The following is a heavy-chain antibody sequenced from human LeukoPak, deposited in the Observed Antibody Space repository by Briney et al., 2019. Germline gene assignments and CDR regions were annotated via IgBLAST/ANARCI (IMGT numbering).Heavy chain of an antibody. CDR1: GGSFSGYY. CDR3: ARSPQLPGYSSSWYLGGYYFDY. CDR2: INHSGST. Sequence: SETLSHTCAVYGGSFSGYYWSWIRQPPGKGLEWIGEINHSGSTNYNPSLKSRVTISVDTSKNQFSLKLSSVTAADTAVYYCARSPQLPGYSSSWYLGGYYFDYWGQGTLVTVSS. D-gene: IGHD6-13*01. J-gene: IGHJ4*02. V-gene: IGHV4-34*01.